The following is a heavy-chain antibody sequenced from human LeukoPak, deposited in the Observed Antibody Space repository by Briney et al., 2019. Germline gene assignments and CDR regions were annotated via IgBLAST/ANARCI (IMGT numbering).Heavy chain of an antibody. V-gene: IGHV3-7*03. J-gene: IGHJ4*02. Sequence: GGSLRLSCVVYGFTFSESWMSWVRQAPGKGLGWVASLNLDGSDKYYVDSVKGRFTISRDNAKNSLYLQMDSLRVEDTAVYYCAKGKRYPDYRGQGTLVTVSS. CDR2: LNLDGSDK. CDR1: GFTFSESW. CDR3: AKGKRYPDY. D-gene: IGHD1-1*01.